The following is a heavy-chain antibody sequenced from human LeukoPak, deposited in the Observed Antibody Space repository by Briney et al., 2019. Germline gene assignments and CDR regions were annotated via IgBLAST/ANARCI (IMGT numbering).Heavy chain of an antibody. CDR1: GGSISSSSYY. J-gene: IGHJ4*02. Sequence: PSETLSLTCTVSGGSISSSSYYWGWIRQPPGKGLEWIGSIYYSGSTYYNPSLKSRVTISVDTSKNQFSLKLSSVTAADTAVYYCAKDQLLSARPMDVWGQGTLVTVSS. CDR3: AKDQLLSARPMDV. V-gene: IGHV4-39*07. D-gene: IGHD3-10*01. CDR2: IYYSGST.